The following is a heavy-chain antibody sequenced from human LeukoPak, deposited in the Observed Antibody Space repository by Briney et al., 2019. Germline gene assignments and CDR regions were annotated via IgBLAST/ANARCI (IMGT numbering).Heavy chain of an antibody. CDR3: ARDPRPIYCSSTSCYPYYFDY. J-gene: IGHJ4*02. CDR2: ISAYNGNT. D-gene: IGHD2-2*01. CDR1: GYTFTSYG. Sequence: GASVKVSCKASGYTFTSYGISWVRQAPGQGLEWMGWISAYNGNTNYAQKLQGRVTMTTDTSTSTAYMELRSLRSDDTAVYYYARDPRPIYCSSTSCYPYYFDYWGQGTLVTVSS. V-gene: IGHV1-18*01.